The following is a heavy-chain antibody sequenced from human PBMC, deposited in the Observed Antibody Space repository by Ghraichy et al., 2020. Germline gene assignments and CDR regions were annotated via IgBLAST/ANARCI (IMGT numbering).Heavy chain of an antibody. Sequence: SETLSLTCIVSGASISSGGYYWSWIRQHPGKGLEWIGYIYFSGSSYYNPSLKNRLTISVDTSKNQFSLELSSVTAADTAVYYCARLPVVPAAGYYYYGLDVWGQGTTVTVSS. J-gene: IGHJ6*02. CDR3: ARLPVVPAAGYYYYGLDV. CDR2: IYFSGSS. CDR1: GASISSGGYY. D-gene: IGHD2-2*01. V-gene: IGHV4-31*03.